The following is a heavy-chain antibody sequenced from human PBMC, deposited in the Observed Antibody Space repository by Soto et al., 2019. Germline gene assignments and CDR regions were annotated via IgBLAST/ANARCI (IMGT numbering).Heavy chain of an antibody. CDR3: ARRARYYYDSSGYYYGAFDI. D-gene: IGHD3-22*01. Sequence: GASVKVSCKASGYTFTSYGISWVRQAPGQGLEWMGWISAYNGNTNYAQKLQGRVTMTTDTSTSTAYMELRSLRSDDTAVYYCARRARYYYDSSGYYYGAFDIWGQGTMVTVSS. CDR1: GYTFTSYG. J-gene: IGHJ3*02. V-gene: IGHV1-18*01. CDR2: ISAYNGNT.